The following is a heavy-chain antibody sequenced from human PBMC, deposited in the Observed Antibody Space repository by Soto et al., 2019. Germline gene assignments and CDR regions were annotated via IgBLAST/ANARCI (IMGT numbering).Heavy chain of an antibody. V-gene: IGHV4-30-2*01. CDR2: IYHSGST. D-gene: IGHD1-7*01. Sequence: TLSLTCAVSGGSISSGGYSWSWTRQPPGKGLEWIGYIYHSGSTYYNPSLKSRVTISVDRSKNQFSLKLSSVTAADTAVYYCARGAGITGTTDAFDIWGQGTMVTVSS. J-gene: IGHJ3*02. CDR1: GGSISSGGYS. CDR3: ARGAGITGTTDAFDI.